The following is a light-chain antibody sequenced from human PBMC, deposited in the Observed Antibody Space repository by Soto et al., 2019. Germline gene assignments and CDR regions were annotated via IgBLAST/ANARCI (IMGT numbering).Light chain of an antibody. Sequence: VLTQSPVTLSLSPGETATLSCRASRSLGARYLAWYQHSPGQAPRLLIQGASTRAAGIPDRFSGSGSGTEFTLTISGLEPEDFAAYYCHQYSTPFTFGQGTRLQI. V-gene: IGKV3-20*01. CDR1: RSLGARY. CDR2: GAS. CDR3: HQYSTPFT. J-gene: IGKJ2*01.